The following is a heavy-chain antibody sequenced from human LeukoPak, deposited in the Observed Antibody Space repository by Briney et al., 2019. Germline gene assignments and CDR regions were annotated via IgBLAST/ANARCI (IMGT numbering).Heavy chain of an antibody. V-gene: IGHV3-23*01. Sequence: GGSLRLSCAASGFTFTSYAMSWVRQAPGKGLEWVSTITSTTSSTSYADSVKGRFTISRDNSKRTLYLQMNSLRAEDTAMYYCAKDPNGDYVGAFDFWGQGTLATVSS. CDR2: ITSTTSST. J-gene: IGHJ3*01. CDR3: AKDPNGDYVGAFDF. CDR1: GFTFTSYA. D-gene: IGHD4-23*01.